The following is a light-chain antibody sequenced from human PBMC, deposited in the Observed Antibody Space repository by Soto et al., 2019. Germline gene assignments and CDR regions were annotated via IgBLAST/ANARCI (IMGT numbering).Light chain of an antibody. J-gene: IGLJ2*01. CDR2: NND. CDR1: SSNIGRNA. Sequence: QSVLTQPPSASGTPGQRVTISCSGSSSNIGRNAVNWYQHLPGTAPKLLIYNNDQRPSGVPDLFSGSKSGTSASLAISGLQSEDEADYYCAAWDDSLYAVVFGGGTKLTVL. CDR3: AAWDDSLYAVV. V-gene: IGLV1-44*01.